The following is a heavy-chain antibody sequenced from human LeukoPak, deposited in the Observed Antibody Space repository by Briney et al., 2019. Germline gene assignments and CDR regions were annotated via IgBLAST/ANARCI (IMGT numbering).Heavy chain of an antibody. D-gene: IGHD2-15*01. CDR1: GFTFSSHW. V-gene: IGHV3-74*01. J-gene: IGHJ4*02. CDR3: VRDGQGSTPLDY. CDR2: ISTDGSRP. Sequence: GGSLRLSCAASGFTFSSHWVHWVRQAPGKGLVWVSGISTDGSRPRYADSVNGRFTISRDNAKNTLYLQMNSLRAEDTAEYFCVRDGQGSTPLDYWGQGTLVTVSS.